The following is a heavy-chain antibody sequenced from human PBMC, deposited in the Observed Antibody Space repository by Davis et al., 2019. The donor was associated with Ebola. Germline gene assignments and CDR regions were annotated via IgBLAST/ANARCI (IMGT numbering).Heavy chain of an antibody. CDR1: GDSVSRAG. V-gene: IGHV6-1*01. J-gene: IGHJ3*01. D-gene: IGHD5-24*01. CDR2: TYYKSKWFN. Sequence: HSQTLSLTCAISGDSVSRAGWNWIRQSPSRGLEWLGRTYYKSKWFNDYAVSVKSRITINPDTSKNQFSLQLTSVAPEDTAVYYCARGWLRSGFDFWGPGTMVTVSS. CDR3: ARGWLRSGFDF.